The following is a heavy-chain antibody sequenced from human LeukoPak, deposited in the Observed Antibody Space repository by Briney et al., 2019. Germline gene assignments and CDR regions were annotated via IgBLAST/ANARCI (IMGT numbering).Heavy chain of an antibody. Sequence: PGRSLRLSCAASGFTFSSYAMHWVRQAPGKGPEWVANIHQDGSERYYVDSVKGRFTISRDNARNSLYLQMNSLSADETAVYYCARDKAMGATTGSVFDYWGQGTLVTVSS. CDR3: ARDKAMGATTGSVFDY. CDR1: GFTFSSYA. D-gene: IGHD1-26*01. V-gene: IGHV3-7*03. J-gene: IGHJ4*02. CDR2: IHQDGSER.